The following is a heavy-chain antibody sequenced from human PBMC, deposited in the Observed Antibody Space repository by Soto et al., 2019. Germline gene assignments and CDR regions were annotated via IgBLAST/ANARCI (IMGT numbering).Heavy chain of an antibody. CDR1: GYIFTNFW. D-gene: IGHD1-1*01. J-gene: IGHJ4*02. V-gene: IGHV5-51*01. CDR3: ASLSSLDSQSASDF. CDR2: IYPGDSDT. Sequence: GESLKISCKGSGYIFTNFWIAWVRQMPGKALEWMGMIYPGDSDTKYSPSFQGQVTISADKSINTAYLQWTSLKASDTAMYYCASLSSLDSQSASDFWGQGTLVTVSS.